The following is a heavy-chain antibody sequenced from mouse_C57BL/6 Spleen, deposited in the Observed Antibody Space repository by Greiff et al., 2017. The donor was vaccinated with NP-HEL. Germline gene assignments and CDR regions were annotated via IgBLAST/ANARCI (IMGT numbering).Heavy chain of an antibody. CDR3: ARGSSNGYYRY. CDR1: GYTFASYW. D-gene: IGHD2-3*01. J-gene: IGHJ2*01. Sequence: QVQLQQPGAELVRPGSSVKLSCKASGYTFASYWMHWVKQRPIQGLEWIGNIDPSDSETHYNQKFKDKATLTVDKSSSTAYMQLSSLTSEDSAVYYCARGSSNGYYRYWGQGTTLTVSS. V-gene: IGHV1-52*01. CDR2: IDPSDSET.